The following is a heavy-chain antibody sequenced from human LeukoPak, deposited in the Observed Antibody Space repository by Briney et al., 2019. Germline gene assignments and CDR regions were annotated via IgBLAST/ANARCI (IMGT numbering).Heavy chain of an antibody. J-gene: IGHJ4*02. CDR2: IYYSGST. CDR3: ARGRDYGDYLYYFDY. D-gene: IGHD4-17*01. Sequence: SETLSLTCAVYGGSFSSYYWSWIRQPPGKGLEWIGYIYYSGSTNYNPSLKSRVTISVDTSKNQFSLKLSSVTAADTAVYYCARGRDYGDYLYYFDYWGQGTLVTVSS. V-gene: IGHV4-59*01. CDR1: GGSFSSYY.